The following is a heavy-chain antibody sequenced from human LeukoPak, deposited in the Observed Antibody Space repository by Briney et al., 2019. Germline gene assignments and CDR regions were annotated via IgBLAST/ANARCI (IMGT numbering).Heavy chain of an antibody. V-gene: IGHV4-59*08. Sequence: SETLSLTCTVSGGSISSYCWSWIRQPPGKGLEWIGYIYYSGSTYYNPSLRSRVTISVDTSKNQFSLKLSSVTAADTAVYYCARRGGANWFDPWGQGTLVTVSS. CDR3: ARRGGANWFDP. CDR1: GGSISSYC. CDR2: IYYSGST. D-gene: IGHD3-10*01. J-gene: IGHJ5*02.